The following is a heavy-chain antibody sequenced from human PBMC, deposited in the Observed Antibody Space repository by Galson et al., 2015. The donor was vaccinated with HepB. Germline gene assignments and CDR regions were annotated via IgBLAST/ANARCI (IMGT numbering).Heavy chain of an antibody. V-gene: IGHV1-69*13. D-gene: IGHD3-10*01. CDR1: GGTFSSYA. Sequence: SVKVSCKASGGTFSSYAISWVRQAPGQGLEWMGGIIPIFGTANYAQKFQGRVTITADESTSTAYMELSSLRSEDTAVYYCPRGRLLWFRESWGDWFDPWGQGTLVTVSS. CDR2: IIPIFGTA. CDR3: PRGRLLWFRESWGDWFDP. J-gene: IGHJ5*02.